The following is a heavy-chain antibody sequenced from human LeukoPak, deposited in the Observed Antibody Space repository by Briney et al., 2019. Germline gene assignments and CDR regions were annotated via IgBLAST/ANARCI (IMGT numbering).Heavy chain of an antibody. J-gene: IGHJ4*02. CDR2: IYYSGST. CDR3: ARHLAAAEYDY. D-gene: IGHD6-13*01. CDR1: GGSISSSSDH. Sequence: ASETLSLTCTVSGGSISSSSDHRGWIRQPPGKGLEWIGSIYYSGSTYYNPSLKSRVTISVDTSKNQFSLKLSSVTAADTAVYYCARHLAAAEYDYWGQGTLVTVSS. V-gene: IGHV4-39*01.